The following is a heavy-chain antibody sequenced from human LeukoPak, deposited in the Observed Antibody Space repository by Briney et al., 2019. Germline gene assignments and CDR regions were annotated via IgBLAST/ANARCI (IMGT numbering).Heavy chain of an antibody. CDR3: AKDMNSYGSGSSYNPWGPFDS. CDR2: IAWNSGNT. D-gene: IGHD3-10*01. Sequence: GGSPRLSCAASGFTFDNYAMHWVRQAPGKGLEWVSGIAWNSGNTGFADSVKGRFTISRDNAENSLYLQMNSLTPEDTAFYFCAKDMNSYGSGSSYNPWGPFDSWGQGTLDTVSS. V-gene: IGHV3-9*01. CDR1: GFTFDNYA. J-gene: IGHJ4*02.